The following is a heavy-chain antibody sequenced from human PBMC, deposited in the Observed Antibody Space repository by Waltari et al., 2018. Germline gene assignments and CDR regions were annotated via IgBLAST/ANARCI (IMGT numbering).Heavy chain of an antibody. CDR3: ARGIRTNWYFDL. V-gene: IGHV1-2*02. CDR2: INPNRGGK. Sequence: QVQLVQSGAEVKKPGASVKVSCKASGYTFTGYYMHWVRQAPGQGLEWMGGINPNRGGKNDEQKVQGRVTMTRDTSISTAYMGLSRLRSDDTAVYYCARGIRTNWYFDLWGRGTLVTVSS. CDR1: GYTFTGYY. J-gene: IGHJ2*01.